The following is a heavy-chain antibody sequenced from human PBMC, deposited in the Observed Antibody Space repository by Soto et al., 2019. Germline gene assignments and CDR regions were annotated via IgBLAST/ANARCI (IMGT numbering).Heavy chain of an antibody. V-gene: IGHV4-31*03. D-gene: IGHD5-18*01. J-gene: IGHJ4*02. CDR2: IYDSGST. CDR1: GDSTISGSYF. Sequence: QVHLQESGPGLVKPSQPLSLTCTVSGDSTISGSYFWTWIRQRSGKGLEWIGYIYDSGSTSYNPSLATRVSISTDTSNNHVSLTLISVTAADTAVYYCARRAGNRRGYPIDYWGQGIPVTVSS. CDR3: ARRAGNRRGYPIDY.